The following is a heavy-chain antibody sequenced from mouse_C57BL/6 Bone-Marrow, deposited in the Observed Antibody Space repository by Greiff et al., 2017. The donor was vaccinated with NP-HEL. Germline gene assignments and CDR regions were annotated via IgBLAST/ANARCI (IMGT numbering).Heavy chain of an antibody. Sequence: EVQLQQSGPELVKPGASVKISCKASGYTFTDYYMNWVKQSHGKSLEWIGDINPNNGGTSYNQKFKGKATLTVDKSSSTAYMELRSLTSEDSAVYYCAREGYYGSSPLFAYWGQGTLVTVSA. J-gene: IGHJ3*01. V-gene: IGHV1-26*01. CDR1: GYTFTDYY. CDR2: INPNNGGT. D-gene: IGHD1-1*01. CDR3: AREGYYGSSPLFAY.